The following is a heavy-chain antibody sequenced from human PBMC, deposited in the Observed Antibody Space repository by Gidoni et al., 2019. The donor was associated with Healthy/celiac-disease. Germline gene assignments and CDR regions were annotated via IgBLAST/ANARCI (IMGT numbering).Heavy chain of an antibody. J-gene: IGHJ4*02. D-gene: IGHD3-22*01. Sequence: EVQLVESGGGLVKPGGSLRLSCAAFGFPFGSYSMNWVRKAPGKGLEWVSSISSSSSYISYADSVKGRFTISRDNAKNSLYLQMNSLRAVDTAVYYCARFHYYDSSGTIDYWGQGTLVTVSS. CDR1: GFPFGSYS. CDR3: ARFHYYDSSGTIDY. V-gene: IGHV3-21*01. CDR2: ISSSSSYI.